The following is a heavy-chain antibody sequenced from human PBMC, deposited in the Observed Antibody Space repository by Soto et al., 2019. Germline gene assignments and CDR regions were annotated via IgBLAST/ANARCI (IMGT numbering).Heavy chain of an antibody. CDR3: ARYYQDNWFDP. Sequence: SETLSLTCTVSGGSISSYYWSWIRQPPGKGLEWIGYIYYSGSTNYNPSLKSRVTISVDTSKNQFSLKLSSVTAADTAVYYCARYYQDNWFDPWGQGTLVTVSS. CDR1: GGSISSYY. J-gene: IGHJ5*02. D-gene: IGHD3-10*01. CDR2: IYYSGST. V-gene: IGHV4-59*01.